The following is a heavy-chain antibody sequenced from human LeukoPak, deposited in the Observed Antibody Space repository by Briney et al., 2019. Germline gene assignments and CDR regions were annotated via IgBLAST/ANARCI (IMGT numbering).Heavy chain of an antibody. D-gene: IGHD1-26*01. CDR2: ISYDGSNK. V-gene: IGHV3-30-3*01. CDR1: GFTFSSYA. Sequence: GGSLRLSCAASGFTFSSYAMHWVRQAPGKGLEWVAVISYDGSNKYYADSVKGRFTISRDNSKNTLYLQMNSLRAEDTAVYYCAREAYSGSYRSTDGIDYWGQGTLVTVSS. J-gene: IGHJ4*02. CDR3: AREAYSGSYRSTDGIDY.